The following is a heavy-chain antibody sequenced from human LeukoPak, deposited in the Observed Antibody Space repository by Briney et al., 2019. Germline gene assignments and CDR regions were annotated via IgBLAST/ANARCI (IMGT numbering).Heavy chain of an antibody. CDR2: ISAYNGNT. J-gene: IGHJ6*02. V-gene: IGHV1-18*01. CDR1: GYTFTSYD. Sequence: ASVKVSCKASGYTFTSYDFSWVRQAPGQGLEWMGWISAYNGNTNYAQKLQGRVTMTTDTSTSTAYMEPRSLRSDDTAVYYCARDRGITMIVAAHYYYYGMDVWGQGTTVTVSS. CDR3: ARDRGITMIVAAHYYYYGMDV. D-gene: IGHD3-22*01.